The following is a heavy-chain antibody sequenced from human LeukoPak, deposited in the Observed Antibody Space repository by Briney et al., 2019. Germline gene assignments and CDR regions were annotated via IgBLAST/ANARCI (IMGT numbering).Heavy chain of an antibody. J-gene: IGHJ6*03. Sequence: SETLSLTCTVSGGSISSYYWSWIRQPAGKGLEWIGRIYTSGSTNYNPSLKSRVTISVDTSKNQFSLKLSSATAADTAVYYCARGLEDYGDYGPVYYYYYMDVWGKGTTVTISS. CDR2: IYTSGST. CDR3: ARGLEDYGDYGPVYYYYYMDV. CDR1: GGSISSYY. V-gene: IGHV4-4*07. D-gene: IGHD4-17*01.